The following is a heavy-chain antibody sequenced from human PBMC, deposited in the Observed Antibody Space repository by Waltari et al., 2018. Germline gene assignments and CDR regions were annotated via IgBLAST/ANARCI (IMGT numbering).Heavy chain of an antibody. CDR2: IHWDDEK. V-gene: IGHV2-5*02. Sequence: QITLKESGPTLVKPTQTLTLTCTFSGFSFTSTGVAVSWIRQPPGKALEWLALIHWDDEKWYSPSLKSRLTITKDTSRKQVVLTMTNMDPVDTATYDCAGGWFHFDYWGQGTLVTVSS. D-gene: IGHD6-19*01. J-gene: IGHJ4*02. CDR1: GFSFTSTGVA. CDR3: AGGWFHFDY.